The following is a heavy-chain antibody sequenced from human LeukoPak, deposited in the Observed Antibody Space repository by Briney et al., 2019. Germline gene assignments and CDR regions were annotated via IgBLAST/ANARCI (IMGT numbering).Heavy chain of an antibody. CDR1: GFTFTTYP. CDR3: ARWRGQQSEIDL. CDR2: KNPDGGQD. Sequence: PGGSLRLSCAASGFTFTTYPMTWVRQAPGKGLECVAHKNPDGGQDPCVDSVKGRFTVSRDNAKNSVFLQMNGLRVDNTAMYYCARWRGQQSEIDLWGQGTLVTVSS. J-gene: IGHJ4*01. V-gene: IGHV3-7*01. D-gene: IGHD6-13*01.